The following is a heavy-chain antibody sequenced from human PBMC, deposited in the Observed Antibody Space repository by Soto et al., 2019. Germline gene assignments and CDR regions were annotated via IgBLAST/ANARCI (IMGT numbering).Heavy chain of an antibody. CDR1: GFTFSSYG. CDR3: AKDRQWLGTCYYYGMDV. CDR2: ISYDGSNK. D-gene: IGHD6-19*01. J-gene: IGHJ6*02. V-gene: IGHV3-30*18. Sequence: GGSLRLSCAASGFTFSSYGMHWVRQAPGKGLEWVAVISYDGSNKYYADSVKGRFTISRDNSKNTLYLQMNSLRAEDTAVYYCAKDRQWLGTCYYYGMDVWGQGTTVTVSS.